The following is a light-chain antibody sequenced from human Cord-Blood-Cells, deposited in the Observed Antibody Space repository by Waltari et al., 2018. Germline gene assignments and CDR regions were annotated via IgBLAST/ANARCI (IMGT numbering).Light chain of an antibody. CDR3: NSRDSSGNHLV. V-gene: IGLV3-19*01. CDR2: GKT. Sequence: SSELTQDPAVSVALGQTARLTCPGDSLRSSYASWYQQKPGQAPVLVIYGKTNLPTGIPDRFSGSSSGNTASLTITGAQAEDEADYYCNSRDSSGNHLVFGGGTKLTVL. J-gene: IGLJ3*02. CDR1: SLRSSY.